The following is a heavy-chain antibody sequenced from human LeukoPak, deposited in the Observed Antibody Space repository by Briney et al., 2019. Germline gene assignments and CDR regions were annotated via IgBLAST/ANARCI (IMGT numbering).Heavy chain of an antibody. CDR1: GGSFSGYY. V-gene: IGHV4-34*01. CDR3: ARDGTGDVY. Sequence: SETLSLTCAVYGGSFSGYYLSWIRQPPGKGLEWIGEINHSGSTNYNPSLKSRVTISVDTSKNQFSLKLSSVTAADTAVYYCARDGTGDVYGGQGTLVTVSS. CDR2: INHSGST. D-gene: IGHD7-27*01. J-gene: IGHJ4*02.